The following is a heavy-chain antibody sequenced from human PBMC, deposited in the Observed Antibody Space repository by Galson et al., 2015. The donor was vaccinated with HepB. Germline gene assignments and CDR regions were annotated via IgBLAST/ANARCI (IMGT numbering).Heavy chain of an antibody. D-gene: IGHD2-2*01. J-gene: IGHJ3*02. CDR1: GYTFTSYG. V-gene: IGHV1-18*04. Sequence: SVKVSCKASGYTFTSYGISWVRQAPGQGLEWMGWISAYNGNTNYAQKLQDRVTMTTDTSTSTAYMELRSLRSDDTAVYYCARECSSTSCKSTDAFDIWGQGTMVTVSS. CDR3: ARECSSTSCKSTDAFDI. CDR2: ISAYNGNT.